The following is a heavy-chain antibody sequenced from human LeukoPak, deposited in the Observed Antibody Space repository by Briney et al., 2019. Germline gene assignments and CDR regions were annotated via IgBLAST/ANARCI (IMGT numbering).Heavy chain of an antibody. Sequence: GGSLRLSCTGSGDGFTRHNMNWVRRAPGKGLEWISYIWSTGEYIYYADSVKGRFTISRDTAKNSLYLQMNSLRPEDTALYYCVKVIPSGHTVTATFDCWGQGTLVTVSS. CDR1: GDGFTRHN. V-gene: IGHV3-21*05. J-gene: IGHJ4*02. D-gene: IGHD2-21*02. CDR3: VKVIPSGHTVTATFDC. CDR2: IWSTGEYI.